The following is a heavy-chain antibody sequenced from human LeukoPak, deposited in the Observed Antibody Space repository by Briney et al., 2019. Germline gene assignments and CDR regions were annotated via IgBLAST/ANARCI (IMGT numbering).Heavy chain of an antibody. CDR2: ISDIGSI. J-gene: IGHJ4*02. CDR3: AGHHPRNTVDF. CDR1: GGSISSYY. D-gene: IGHD2/OR15-2a*01. Sequence: SETLSLTCTVSGGSISSYYWSWIRQPPGKGLEWIAYISDIGSINYNPSLKSRVTISLDTSKNQFSLKLSSVTAADTAVYYCAGHHPRNTVDFWGQGTLVTFSS. V-gene: IGHV4-59*08.